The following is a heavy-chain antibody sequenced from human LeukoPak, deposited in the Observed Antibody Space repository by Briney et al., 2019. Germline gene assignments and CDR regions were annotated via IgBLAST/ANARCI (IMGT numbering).Heavy chain of an antibody. V-gene: IGHV3-53*01. D-gene: IGHD3-22*01. CDR1: GFTVSSNY. CDR3: ASISSGYYCVGSLAFDI. CDR2: IYSGGST. J-gene: IGHJ3*02. Sequence: GGSLRLSCAASGFTVSSNYMSWVRQAPGKGLEWVSVIYSGGSTYYADSVKGRFTISRDNSKNTLYLQMNSLRAEDTAVYYCASISSGYYCVGSLAFDIWGQGTMVTVSS.